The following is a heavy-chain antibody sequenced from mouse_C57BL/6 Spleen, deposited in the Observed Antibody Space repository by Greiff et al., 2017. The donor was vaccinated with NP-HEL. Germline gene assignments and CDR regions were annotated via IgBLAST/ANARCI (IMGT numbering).Heavy chain of an antibody. Sequence: VQLQQSGPELVKPGASVKISCKASGYAFSSSWMNWVKQRPGQGLEWIGRIYPGDGDTNYNGKFKGKATLTADKSSSTAYMQLSSLTSEDSAVYFCARIDSSGFPAWFAYWGQGTLVTVSA. V-gene: IGHV1-82*01. D-gene: IGHD3-2*02. J-gene: IGHJ3*01. CDR2: IYPGDGDT. CDR3: ARIDSSGFPAWFAY. CDR1: GYAFSSSW.